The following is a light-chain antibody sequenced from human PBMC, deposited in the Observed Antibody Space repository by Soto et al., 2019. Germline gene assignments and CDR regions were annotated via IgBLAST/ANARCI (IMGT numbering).Light chain of an antibody. J-gene: IGLJ1*01. CDR2: DVS. CDR1: SSDVGAYNY. V-gene: IGLV2-14*03. CDR3: SSFTRSNAYV. Sequence: QSALTQPASVSGSPGQSITISCTGTSSDVGAYNYVSWYQQHPGKVPKLMIYDVSDRPSGVSNRFSGSKSGNTAYLTISGLQAEDEAAYYCSSFTRSNAYVVGTGTKLTVL.